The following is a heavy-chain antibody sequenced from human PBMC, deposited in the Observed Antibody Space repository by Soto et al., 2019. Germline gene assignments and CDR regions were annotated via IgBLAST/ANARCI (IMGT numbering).Heavy chain of an antibody. CDR1: GGSISSSSYY. Sequence: SETLFLTCTVSGGSISSSSYYWGWIRQPPGKGLEWIGSIYYSGSTYYNPSLKSRVTISVDTSKNQFSLKLSSVTAADTAVYYCASQIVVVVAASYDAFDIWGQGTMVTVSS. CDR2: IYYSGST. CDR3: ASQIVVVVAASYDAFDI. J-gene: IGHJ3*02. D-gene: IGHD2-15*01. V-gene: IGHV4-39*01.